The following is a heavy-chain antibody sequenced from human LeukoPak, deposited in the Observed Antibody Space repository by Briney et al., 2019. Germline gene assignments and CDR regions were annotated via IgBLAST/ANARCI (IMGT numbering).Heavy chain of an antibody. J-gene: IGHJ3*02. Sequence: PGGSLRLSCSASGXTFSSYAMHWVRQAPGKGLEYVSAISSNGGSTYYADSVKGRFTISRDNSKNTLYLQMSSLRAEDTAVYYCVKGKIVVVIFAFDIWGQGTMVTVSS. CDR2: ISSNGGST. CDR3: VKGKIVVVIFAFDI. V-gene: IGHV3-64D*06. CDR1: GXTFSSYA. D-gene: IGHD3-22*01.